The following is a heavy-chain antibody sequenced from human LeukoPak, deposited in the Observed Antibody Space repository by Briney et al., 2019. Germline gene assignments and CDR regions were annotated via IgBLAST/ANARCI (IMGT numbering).Heavy chain of an antibody. J-gene: IGHJ5*02. CDR2: IKSKIHGGTI. D-gene: IGHD5-24*01. Sequence: PGGSLRLSCAASGFTFSDAWMNWVRQAPGKGLEWVGRIKSKIHGGTIDYAAPVKGRFTISRDDSKSTLYLQMNSLKTEDTAVYYCTKEDGWSDPWGQGTLVTVSS. V-gene: IGHV3-15*01. CDR1: GFTFSDAW. CDR3: TKEDGWSDP.